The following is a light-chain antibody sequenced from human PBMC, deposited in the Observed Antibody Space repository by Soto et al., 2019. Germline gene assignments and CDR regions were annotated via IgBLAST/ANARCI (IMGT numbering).Light chain of an antibody. CDR1: QSVVTW. CDR2: DVS. Sequence: DIQMTQSPSTLSASVGDRVTITCRASQSVVTWLAWYQQKPGKAPKLLIYDVSTLKNGVPSRFSGSGSGTEFTLTISSLQPDDTATYYCQHYNSYPNTFGQGTKLEIK. J-gene: IGKJ2*01. V-gene: IGKV1-5*01. CDR3: QHYNSYPNT.